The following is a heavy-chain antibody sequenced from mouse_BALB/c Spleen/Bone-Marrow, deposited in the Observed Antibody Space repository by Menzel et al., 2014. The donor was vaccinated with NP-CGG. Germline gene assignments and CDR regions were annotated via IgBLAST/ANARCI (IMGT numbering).Heavy chain of an antibody. CDR2: ISSGSTNI. CDR3: GTDYGYSMDY. CDR1: GFTFXSFG. V-gene: IGHV5-17*02. Sequence: EVQLVESGGGLVQPGGSRKLSCAVAGFTFXSFGMHWVRQAPEKGLEWVAFISSGSTNIYYADTVKGRFTISRDNPKNILFLQMTSLRSEDTAMYYCGTDYGYSMDYWGQGTSVTVSS. J-gene: IGHJ4*01. D-gene: IGHD1-1*01.